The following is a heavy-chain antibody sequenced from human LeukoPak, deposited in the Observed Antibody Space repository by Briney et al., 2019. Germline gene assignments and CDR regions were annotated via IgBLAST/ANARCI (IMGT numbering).Heavy chain of an antibody. CDR2: IYTSGST. D-gene: IGHD6-19*01. V-gene: IGHV4-4*07. J-gene: IGHJ4*02. CDR1: GGSISSYY. CDR3: ASVAVAGRVDY. Sequence: SETLSLTCTVSGGSISSYYWGWIRQPPGKGLEWIGSIYTSGSTNYNPSLKSRVTISVDTSKNQFSLKLSSVTAADTAVYYCASVAVAGRVDYWGQGTLVTVSS.